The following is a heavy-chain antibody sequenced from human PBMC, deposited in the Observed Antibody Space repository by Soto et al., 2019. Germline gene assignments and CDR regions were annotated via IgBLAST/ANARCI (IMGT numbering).Heavy chain of an antibody. V-gene: IGHV3-33*01. D-gene: IGHD2-2*01. CDR2: IWYDGSNK. Sequence: QVQLGESGGGVVQPGRSLRLSCAASGFTFSSYGMHWVRQAPGKGLEWVAVIWYDGSNKYYADSVKGRFTISRDNSKNTLYLQMNSLRAEDTAVYYCAREGYEGYYFDYWGQGTLVTVSS. J-gene: IGHJ4*02. CDR3: AREGYEGYYFDY. CDR1: GFTFSSYG.